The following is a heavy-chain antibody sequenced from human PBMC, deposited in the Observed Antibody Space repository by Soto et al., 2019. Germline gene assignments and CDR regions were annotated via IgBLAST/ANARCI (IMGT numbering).Heavy chain of an antibody. V-gene: IGHV3-7*03. J-gene: IGHJ4*02. CDR2: IKQDGSEK. D-gene: IGHD6-13*01. CDR1: GFTFSSYW. Sequence: QPGGSLRLSCAASGFTFSSYWMSWVRQAPGKGLEWVANIKQDGSEKYYVDSVKGRFTISRDNAKNSLYLQMNSLRAEDTAVYYCARGIQLWFHIAAAGTTTDWGRGTLVTVSS. CDR3: ARGIQLWFHIAAAGTTTD.